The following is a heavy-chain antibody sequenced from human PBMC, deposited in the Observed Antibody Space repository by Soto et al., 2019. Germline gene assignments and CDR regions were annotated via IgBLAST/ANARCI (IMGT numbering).Heavy chain of an antibody. CDR1: GDSISGGYF. J-gene: IGHJ4*01. Sequence: PSETLSLTCSVSGDSISGGYFWGWIRQPPGKGLEWIGSIFHSGSTYYNPSLKSRVTMSVDTSRNQFSLKLSSVTAADTAVYYCARDTRVVPSRSVAGNNGHPGGGCGYWGHGTQVTVSS. CDR3: ARDTRVVPSRSVAGNNGHPGGGCGY. CDR2: IFHSGST. V-gene: IGHV4-38-2*02. D-gene: IGHD2-21*01.